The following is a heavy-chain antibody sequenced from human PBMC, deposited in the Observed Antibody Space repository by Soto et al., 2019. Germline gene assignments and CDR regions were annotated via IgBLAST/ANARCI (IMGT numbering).Heavy chain of an antibody. CDR2: IYQSGST. D-gene: IGHD4-4*01. CDR1: GVSINAGGYS. CDR3: ARGDYNASFDF. J-gene: IGHJ4*02. V-gene: IGHV4-30-2*06. Sequence: QVQLQESGPGLVKPSQTLSLTCAVSGVSINAGGYSWNWIRQSPGKALEWMGHIYQSGSTYYKPSLKGRITIAVDMSKNDFSLEVTSVTPADTAVYFCARGDYNASFDFWGQGALVTVSS.